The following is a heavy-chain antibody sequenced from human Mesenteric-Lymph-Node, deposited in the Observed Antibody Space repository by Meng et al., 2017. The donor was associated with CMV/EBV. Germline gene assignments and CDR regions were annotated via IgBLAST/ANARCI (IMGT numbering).Heavy chain of an antibody. J-gene: IGHJ4*02. CDR3: ARDYGYSYGYGSDY. D-gene: IGHD5-18*01. V-gene: IGHV3-21*01. CDR2: ISTRSNHI. CDR1: GFNFSLYT. Sequence: ASGFNFSLYTMDWVRQAPGKGLEWVSSISTRSNHIFYADSVSGRFTISRDNAGNSLYLRMDSLRVEDTAIYYCARDYGYSYGYGSDYWGQGSLVTVSS.